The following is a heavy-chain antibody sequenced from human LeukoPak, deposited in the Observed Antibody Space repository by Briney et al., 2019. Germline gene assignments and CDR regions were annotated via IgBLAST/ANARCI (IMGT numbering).Heavy chain of an antibody. Sequence: PSETLSLTCAVYGGSFSGYYWSWIRQPPGKGLEWIGEINHSGSTNYNPSLKSRVTISVDTSKNQFSLKLSSVTAADTAVYYCAGPVVPAAISYFDLWGRGTLVTVSS. J-gene: IGHJ2*01. V-gene: IGHV4-34*01. CDR1: GGSFSGYY. D-gene: IGHD2-2*01. CDR2: INHSGST. CDR3: AGPVVPAAISYFDL.